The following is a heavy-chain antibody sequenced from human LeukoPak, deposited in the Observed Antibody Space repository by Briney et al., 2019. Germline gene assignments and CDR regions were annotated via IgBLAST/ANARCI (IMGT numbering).Heavy chain of an antibody. CDR3: ARGDYYGSGSYNY. V-gene: IGHV4-61*02. CDR2: IFTTGST. J-gene: IGHJ4*02. Sequence: SETLSLTCTVSGGSNSSGTYYWSWIRQPAGKGLEWIGRIFTTGSTNYNPSLKSRVTISVDTSKNQFSLKLSSVTAADTAVYYCARGDYYGSGSYNYWGQGTLVTVSS. D-gene: IGHD3-10*01. CDR1: GGSNSSGTYY.